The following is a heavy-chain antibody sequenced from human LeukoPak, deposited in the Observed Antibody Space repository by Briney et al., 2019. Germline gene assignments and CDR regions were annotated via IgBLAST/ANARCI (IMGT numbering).Heavy chain of an antibody. CDR3: AREYGGNSAFDY. CDR2: INWNGGST. J-gene: IGHJ4*02. CDR1: GFTFDDYG. Sequence: GGSLRLSCATSGFTFDDYGMSWVRQAPGKGLEWASDINWNGGSTGYADSVKGRFTISRDNAKNSLYLQMNSLRAEDTAVYYCAREYGGNSAFDYWGQGTLVTVSS. V-gene: IGHV3-20*04. D-gene: IGHD4-23*01.